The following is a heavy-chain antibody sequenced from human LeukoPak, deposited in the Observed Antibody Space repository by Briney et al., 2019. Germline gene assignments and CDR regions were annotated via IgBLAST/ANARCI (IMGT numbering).Heavy chain of an antibody. D-gene: IGHD6-6*01. J-gene: IGHJ5*02. V-gene: IGHV4-39*01. CDR1: GGSISSSSYY. CDR3: ARVDTSYKYSSSSSWFDP. Sequence: SETLSLTCTVSGGSISSSSYYWGWIRQPPGRGLEWIGTIYYSGSTYYNPSLKSRVTISVDTSKNQFSLKLSSVTAADTAVYYCARVDTSYKYSSSSSWFDPWGQGTLVTVSS. CDR2: IYYSGST.